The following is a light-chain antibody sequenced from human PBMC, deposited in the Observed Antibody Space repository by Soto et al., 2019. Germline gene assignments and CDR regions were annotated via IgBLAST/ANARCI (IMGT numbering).Light chain of an antibody. J-gene: IGKJ1*01. CDR2: AVS. V-gene: IGKV1-5*01. CDR3: QQYKSYSPGM. CDR1: QSIDTW. Sequence: DIQMTHSPSTLSASVGDRVTITCWPRQSIDTWLAWYQQKPEKAPKLLIFAVSSLTSGVQSRFSGSVAGTQFTLTISSLQPDDFSTYLCQQYKSYSPGMFGQWTKVEIK.